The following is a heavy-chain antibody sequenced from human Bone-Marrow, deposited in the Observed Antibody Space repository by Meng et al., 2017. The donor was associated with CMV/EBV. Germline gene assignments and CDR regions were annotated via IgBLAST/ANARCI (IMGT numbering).Heavy chain of an antibody. CDR3: ARDQLITTYYYYGMDV. J-gene: IGHJ6*02. D-gene: IGHD4-11*01. Sequence: SETLSLTCSVSDGSISSSSYYWGWIRQPPGNGLEWIGSIYYSGSTYYNPSLKSRVTISVDTSKNQFSLKLSSVTAADTAVYYCARDQLITTYYYYGMDVWGQGTTVTVSS. V-gene: IGHV4-39*07. CDR1: DGSISSSSYY. CDR2: IYYSGST.